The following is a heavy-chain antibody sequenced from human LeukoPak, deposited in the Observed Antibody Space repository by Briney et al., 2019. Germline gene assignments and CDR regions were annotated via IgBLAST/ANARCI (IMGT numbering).Heavy chain of an antibody. Sequence: GSLRLSCAASGFTFSSYSMNWVRQAPGKGLEWVSSISSSSSYIYYADSVKGRFTISRDNAKNSLYLQMNSLRAEDTAVFYCARDWAYYYDSSPWGQGTLVTVSS. J-gene: IGHJ5*02. V-gene: IGHV3-21*01. CDR2: ISSSSSYI. CDR3: ARDWAYYYDSSP. D-gene: IGHD3-22*01. CDR1: GFTFSSYS.